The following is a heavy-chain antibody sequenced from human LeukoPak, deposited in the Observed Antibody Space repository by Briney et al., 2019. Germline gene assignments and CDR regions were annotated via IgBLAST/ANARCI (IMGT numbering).Heavy chain of an antibody. CDR3: ARGGAAGGIDAFDI. V-gene: IGHV3-21*01. J-gene: IGHJ3*02. CDR1: GFTFSSYS. CDR2: ITSSSSYI. Sequence: GGSLRLSCAASGFTFSSYSMNWVRQAPGKGLEWVSSITSSSSYIYYADSVRGRFTISRDNAKNSLYLQINSLRAEDTALYYCARGGAAGGIDAFDIWGQGTMVTVSS. D-gene: IGHD6-13*01.